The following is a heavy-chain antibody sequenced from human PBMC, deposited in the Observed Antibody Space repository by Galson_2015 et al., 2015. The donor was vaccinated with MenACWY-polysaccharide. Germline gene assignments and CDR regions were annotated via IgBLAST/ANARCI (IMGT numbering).Heavy chain of an antibody. V-gene: IGHV2-5*02. Sequence: PALVKPTQTLTLTCTFSGFSLSTSGVGVGWIRQPPGKALEWLALIYWDDDKRYSPSPKSRLTITKDTSKNQVVLTMTNMDPVDTATYYCAHRAMVRGEGTTFDPWGQGTLVTVSS. D-gene: IGHD3-10*01. CDR3: AHRAMVRGEGTTFDP. CDR1: GFSLSTSGVG. J-gene: IGHJ5*02. CDR2: IYWDDDK.